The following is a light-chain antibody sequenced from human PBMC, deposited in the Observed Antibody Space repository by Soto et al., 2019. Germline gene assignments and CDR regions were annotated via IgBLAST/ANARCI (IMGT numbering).Light chain of an antibody. CDR1: SSDIGVYNY. CDR2: DVT. Sequence: QSALTQPPSASGSPGQSVTISCTGTSSDIGVYNYVSWYQQRPGKAPKLIIYDVTKRPSGVPDRFSGSKSGNTASLTVSGLQAEDEADYYCCSNVGSNNLVFGGGTKLTVL. V-gene: IGLV2-8*01. J-gene: IGLJ2*01. CDR3: CSNVGSNNLV.